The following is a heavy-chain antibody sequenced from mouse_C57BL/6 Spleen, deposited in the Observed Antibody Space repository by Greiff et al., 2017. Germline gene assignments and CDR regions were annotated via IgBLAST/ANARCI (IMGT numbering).Heavy chain of an antibody. CDR1: GFTFSDYY. CDR3: ARGLYYGYFDY. Sequence: EVKLVESEGGLVQPGSSMKLSCTASGFTFSDYYMAWVRQVPEKGLEWVANINYDGSSTYYLDSLKSRFIISRDNAKNNLYLQMSSLKSEDTATYYCARGLYYGYFDYWGQGTTLTVSS. D-gene: IGHD2-1*01. V-gene: IGHV5-16*01. J-gene: IGHJ2*01. CDR2: INYDGSST.